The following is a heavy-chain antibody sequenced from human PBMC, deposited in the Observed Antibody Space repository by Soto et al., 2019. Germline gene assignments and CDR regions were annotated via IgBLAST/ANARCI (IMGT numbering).Heavy chain of an antibody. CDR3: ARSESVPNPYPPFPDY. Sequence: VKVSCKASGGTFSSYAISWVRQAPGQGLEWMGGIIPIFGTANYAQKFQGRVTITADESTSTAYMELSSLRSEDTAVYYCARSESVPNPYPPFPDYWGQGTLVTVSS. J-gene: IGHJ4*02. V-gene: IGHV1-69*13. CDR2: IIPIFGTA. CDR1: GGTFSSYA. D-gene: IGHD3-16*01.